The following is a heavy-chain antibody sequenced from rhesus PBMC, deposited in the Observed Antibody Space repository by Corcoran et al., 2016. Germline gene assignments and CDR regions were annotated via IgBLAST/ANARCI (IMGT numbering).Heavy chain of an antibody. CDR2: IYGSGSST. Sequence: QLQLQESGPGLVKPSETLSVTCAVSGGSISSSYWSWIRQAPGKGLEWIGYIYGSGSSTNYNPSLKSRGTLSVDTSKNQLSLKLSSVTAADPAVYYCARAPLEWWSFDYWGQGVLVTVSS. CDR1: GGSISSSY. J-gene: IGHJ4*01. CDR3: ARAPLEWWSFDY. V-gene: IGHV4-169*02. D-gene: IGHD2-39*02.